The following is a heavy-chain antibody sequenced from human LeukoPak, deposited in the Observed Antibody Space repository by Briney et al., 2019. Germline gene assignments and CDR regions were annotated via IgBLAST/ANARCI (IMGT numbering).Heavy chain of an antibody. V-gene: IGHV4-39*07. CDR3: AGDSDYVSNGAFDI. Sequence: SETLSLTCTVSGGSISSSSYYWGWIRQPPGKGLGWIGSIYYSGSTYYNPSLKSRVTISVDTSKNQFSLKLSSVTAADTAVYYCAGDSDYVSNGAFDIWGQGTMVTVSS. D-gene: IGHD5-12*01. CDR2: IYYSGST. J-gene: IGHJ3*02. CDR1: GGSISSSSYY.